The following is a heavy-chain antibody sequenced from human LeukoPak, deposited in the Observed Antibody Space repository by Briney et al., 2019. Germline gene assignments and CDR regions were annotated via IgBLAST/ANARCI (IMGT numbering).Heavy chain of an antibody. Sequence: GGSLRLSCAASGFTFSSYAMHWVRQAPGKGLEWVAVVSFDGTHIYYADSVKGRFTISRDNSKNTLYLQMNSLRTEDTAVYYCARCSGYGMDVWGQGTTVTVSS. CDR2: VSFDGTHI. CDR3: ARCSGYGMDV. V-gene: IGHV3-30-3*01. J-gene: IGHJ6*02. CDR1: GFTFSSYA. D-gene: IGHD3-10*02.